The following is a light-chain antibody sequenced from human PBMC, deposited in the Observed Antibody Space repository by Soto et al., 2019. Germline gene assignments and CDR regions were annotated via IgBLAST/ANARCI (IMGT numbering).Light chain of an antibody. CDR2: GAS. CDR1: QSVRSN. Sequence: EIVMTQSPATLSVSPGERATLSCRASQSVRSNLAWYQQKPGQAPRLLIYGASTRATGIPARFSGSGSGTEFTLIISSLQSEDFAVYYCQQYNNWPALTFSGGTKVEIK. J-gene: IGKJ4*01. V-gene: IGKV3-15*01. CDR3: QQYNNWPALT.